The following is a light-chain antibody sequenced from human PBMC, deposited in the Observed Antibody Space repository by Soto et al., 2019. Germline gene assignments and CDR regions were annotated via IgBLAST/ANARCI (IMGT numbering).Light chain of an antibody. V-gene: IGKV1-39*01. J-gene: IGKJ1*01. CDR3: QQNAITXPWT. CDR2: SAS. Sequence: SKSVIRSLNWYQQKPGQPPKLLLYSASTLHSVVPSRFSGSGSGTDFTLTIISLQPEDFATYYCQQNAITXPWTSGQGTKV. CDR1: KSVIRS.